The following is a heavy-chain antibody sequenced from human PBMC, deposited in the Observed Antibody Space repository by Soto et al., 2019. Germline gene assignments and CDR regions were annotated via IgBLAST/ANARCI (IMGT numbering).Heavy chain of an antibody. V-gene: IGHV1-2*02. D-gene: IGHD2-2*01. J-gene: IGHJ4*02. CDR3: ARDRRGLRIYQFDN. CDR1: GYNFPDHY. CDR2: INPNSGRT. Sequence: QVQLVQSGAEVNKPGASVKVSCQASGYNFPDHYIHWVRQAPGQGLEWMGWINPNSGRTNYALKYQGRVTMTRDTSISTVYMELTRLTSADSAVYFCARDRRGLRIYQFDNWGQGTLVTVSS.